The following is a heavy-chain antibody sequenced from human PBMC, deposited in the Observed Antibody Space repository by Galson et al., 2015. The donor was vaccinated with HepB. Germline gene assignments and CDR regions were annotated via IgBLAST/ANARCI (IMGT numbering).Heavy chain of an antibody. CDR1: GCTSTNNV. Sequence: SLGLACLASGCTSTNNVMAGAPQAPGEGLEGGPTIRSSGENTYYPDAIKRRFSSTIDNSRSTLSLQMNSLRAEDTAVYYCAKEFWQQVFDYWGQGTLVTVSS. J-gene: IGHJ4*02. D-gene: IGHD6-13*01. V-gene: IGHV3-23*01. CDR2: IRSSGENT. CDR3: AKEFWQQVFDY.